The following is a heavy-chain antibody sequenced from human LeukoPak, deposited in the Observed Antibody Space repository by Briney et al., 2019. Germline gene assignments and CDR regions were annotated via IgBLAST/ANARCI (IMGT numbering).Heavy chain of an antibody. Sequence: PGGSLRLSCAASGFTFSIYSMTWVRQPPGKGLEWIGEINHSGSTNYNPSLKSRVTISVDTSKNQFSLKLSSVTAADTAVYYCARGPNYYDSSGYREGLDYWGQGTLVTVSS. CDR3: ARGPNYYDSSGYREGLDY. CDR1: GFTFSIYS. D-gene: IGHD3-22*01. CDR2: INHSGST. J-gene: IGHJ4*02. V-gene: IGHV4-34*01.